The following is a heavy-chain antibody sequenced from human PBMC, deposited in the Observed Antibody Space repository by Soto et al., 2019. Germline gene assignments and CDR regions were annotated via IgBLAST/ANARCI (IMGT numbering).Heavy chain of an antibody. CDR1: GFTFRSYS. D-gene: IGHD3-10*01. Sequence: GGSLRLSCAASGFTFRSYSMNWVRQAPGKGLEWVSGIFWDGTRMDYADSVKGRFFISRDNAKNSLYLQMNSLREDDTALYYCTKDINMGGVDVWGQGTTVTVSS. J-gene: IGHJ6*02. CDR2: IFWDGTRM. V-gene: IGHV3-9*01. CDR3: TKDINMGGVDV.